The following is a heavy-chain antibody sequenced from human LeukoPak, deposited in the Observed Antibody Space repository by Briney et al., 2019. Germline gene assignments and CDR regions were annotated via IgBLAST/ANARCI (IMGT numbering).Heavy chain of an antibody. J-gene: IGHJ4*02. Sequence: GGSLRLSCAASGFTFSTYWMSWVRQAPGKGLEWVANIKEDGSEKYYGDSVKGRFTISRDNAKNSLYLQLNSLRAEDTAVYYCARDSTYYYDSGSSGPHYFDNWGQGTLVTVSS. CDR3: ARDSTYYYDSGSSGPHYFDN. CDR1: GFTFSTYW. V-gene: IGHV3-7*01. CDR2: IKEDGSEK. D-gene: IGHD3-10*01.